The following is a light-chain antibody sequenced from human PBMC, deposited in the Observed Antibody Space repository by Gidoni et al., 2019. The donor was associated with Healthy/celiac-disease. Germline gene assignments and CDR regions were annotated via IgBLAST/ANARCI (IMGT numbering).Light chain of an antibody. J-gene: IGKJ1*01. CDR1: QSISSY. Sequence: DIQMTQSPSSLSASVGDRVTITCRASQSISSYLNWYQQKPGKAPKLLIYAASSLQSGVPSRFSGIGSGTDFTLTISSLQPEDFATYYCQQSYSTPWTFGQGTQVEIK. CDR3: QQSYSTPWT. V-gene: IGKV1-39*01. CDR2: AAS.